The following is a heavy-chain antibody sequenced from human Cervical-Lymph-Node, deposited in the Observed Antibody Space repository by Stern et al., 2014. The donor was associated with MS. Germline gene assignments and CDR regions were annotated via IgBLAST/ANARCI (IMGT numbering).Heavy chain of an antibody. CDR1: GYVFTSYE. CDR2: MNPKSGNT. J-gene: IGHJ6*02. V-gene: IGHV1-8*01. Sequence: VHLVESGAEVKKPGGSVKVSCKASGYVFTSYEINWVRQATGQGLEWMGWMNPKSGNTGYAQKFQGRVTLTRNMSTNTVYIEMSSLRSEDTAVYYCARGRCSSNSCYDYYGLDVWGQGTAVTVSS. D-gene: IGHD2-2*01. CDR3: ARGRCSSNSCYDYYGLDV.